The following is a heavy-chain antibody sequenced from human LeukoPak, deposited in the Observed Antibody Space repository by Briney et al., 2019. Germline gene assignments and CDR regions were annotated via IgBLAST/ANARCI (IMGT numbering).Heavy chain of an antibody. CDR3: ASPYRGSSSYYFDY. J-gene: IGHJ4*02. CDR2: ISYDGSNK. Sequence: GGSLRLSCAASGFTFSSYAMHWVRQAPGKGLEWVAVISYDGSNKYYADSVKGRFTISRDNSKNTLYLQMNSLRAEDTAVYYCASPYRGSSSYYFDYWGQGTLVTVSS. CDR1: GFTFSSYA. D-gene: IGHD6-6*01. V-gene: IGHV3-30-3*01.